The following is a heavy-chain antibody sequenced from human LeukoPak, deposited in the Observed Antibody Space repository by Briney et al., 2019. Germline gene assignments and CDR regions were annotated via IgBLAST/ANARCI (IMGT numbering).Heavy chain of an antibody. J-gene: IGHJ3*02. CDR1: GFTFSDYY. CDR3: AIPDRRYGDAFDI. CDR2: ISSSGSAR. V-gene: IGHV3-11*04. D-gene: IGHD3-9*01. Sequence: PGGSLRLSCAASGFTFSDYYMSWIRQAPGKGLEWVSYISSSGSARYYADSVNGRFTISRDNAKNSLYLQMNSLRAEDTAVYYCAIPDRRYGDAFDIWGQGTMVTVSS.